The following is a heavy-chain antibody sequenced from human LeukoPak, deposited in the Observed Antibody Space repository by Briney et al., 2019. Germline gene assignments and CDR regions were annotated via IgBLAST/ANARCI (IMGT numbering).Heavy chain of an antibody. CDR3: ARDPYSNYWFDP. CDR1: GGSISSSGYY. Sequence: SETLSLTCTASGGSISSSGYYWGWIRQPPGKGLEWIGSIYYSGGTYYNPSLKSRVTISVDTSKSQFSLKLSSVTAADTAVYYCARDPYSNYWFDPWGQGTLVTVSS. V-gene: IGHV4-39*07. CDR2: IYYSGGT. J-gene: IGHJ5*02. D-gene: IGHD4-11*01.